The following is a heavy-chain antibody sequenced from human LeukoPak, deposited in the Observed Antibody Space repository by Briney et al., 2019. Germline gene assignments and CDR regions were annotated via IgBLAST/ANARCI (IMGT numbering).Heavy chain of an antibody. CDR3: ARALGWLPENY. CDR2: IKQDGSEK. J-gene: IGHJ4*02. V-gene: IGHV3-7*01. Sequence: GGCLRLSCAASGFTFSSYWMSWVRQAPGKGLEWVANIKQDGSEKDYVDSVKGRFTISRDNAKNSLYLQMNSLRAEDTAVYYCARALGWLPENYWGQGTLVTVS. CDR1: GFTFSSYW. D-gene: IGHD5-24*01.